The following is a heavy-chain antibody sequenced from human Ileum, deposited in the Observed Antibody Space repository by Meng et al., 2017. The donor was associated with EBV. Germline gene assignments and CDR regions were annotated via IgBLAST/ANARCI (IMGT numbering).Heavy chain of an antibody. CDR2: IDHSGST. J-gene: IGHJ5*02. CDR3: ARYGRCSGNSFYCFDP. V-gene: IGHV4-34*01. CDR1: GGSFTNDY. Sequence: QRWGAGLLTPAVPPSLACAVQGGSFTNDYWTWSRQPPGKGLDWIGEIDHSGSTKYNPSLKGRVTISLDTSNNQFSLKLNSVPAADTALYYCARYGRCSGNSFYCFDPWGQGSLVTVSS. D-gene: IGHD4-23*01.